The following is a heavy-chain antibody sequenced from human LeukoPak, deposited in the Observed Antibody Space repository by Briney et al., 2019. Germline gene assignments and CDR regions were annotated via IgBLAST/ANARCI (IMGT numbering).Heavy chain of an antibody. V-gene: IGHV4-59*01. D-gene: IGHD6-6*01. CDR1: GGSISTYY. Sequence: SETLSLTCTVSGGSISTYYWSWIRQPPGKGLEWLGYIFYTGSTNYNPSLKSRVTMSIDTSKNQYSLKLSSVTAADTAVYYCTRTYSSSSIDYWGQGALVTVSS. CDR2: IFYTGST. CDR3: TRTYSSSSIDY. J-gene: IGHJ4*02.